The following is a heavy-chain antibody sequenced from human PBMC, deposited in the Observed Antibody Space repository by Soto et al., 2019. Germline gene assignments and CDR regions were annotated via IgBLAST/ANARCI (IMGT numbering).Heavy chain of an antibody. CDR2: IYQTGST. Sequence: SETLALTCAVSGGSISTINWWTCVRQPPGKGLDWIGEIYQTGSTSYNPSLESRVTISIDKSKSQFSLKLRSVTAADAAVYYCARVSSSSAFGMDVWGQGTTVTV. CDR1: GGSISTINW. V-gene: IGHV4-4*02. CDR3: ARVSSSSAFGMDV. J-gene: IGHJ6*02. D-gene: IGHD6-6*01.